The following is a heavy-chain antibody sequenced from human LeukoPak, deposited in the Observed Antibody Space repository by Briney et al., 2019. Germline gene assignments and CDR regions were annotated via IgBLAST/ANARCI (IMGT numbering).Heavy chain of an antibody. CDR3: ARLSFYLNY. D-gene: IGHD3-16*02. J-gene: IGHJ4*02. V-gene: IGHV3-7*01. CDR1: GFTFSNYW. CDR2: IKYDGSEQ. Sequence: GGSLRLSCAASGFTFSNYWMSWVRQAPGKGLEWVANIKYDGSEQNYVDSVKGRLTISRDNAKNSLYLQMSSLQAEDAAVYFCARLSFYLNYWGQGTLVTVSS.